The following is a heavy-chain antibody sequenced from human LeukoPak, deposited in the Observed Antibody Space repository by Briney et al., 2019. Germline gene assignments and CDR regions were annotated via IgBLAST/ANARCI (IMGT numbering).Heavy chain of an antibody. Sequence: GGSLRLSCAASGFTFSSYAMSCVRQAPGKGLEWVSAISGSGGSTYYADSVKGRFTISRDNSKNTLYLQMNSLRAEDTAVYYCAGGITIPSYYYYGMDVWGQGTTVTVSS. J-gene: IGHJ6*02. CDR3: AGGITIPSYYYYGMDV. V-gene: IGHV3-23*01. D-gene: IGHD3-3*01. CDR1: GFTFSSYA. CDR2: ISGSGGST.